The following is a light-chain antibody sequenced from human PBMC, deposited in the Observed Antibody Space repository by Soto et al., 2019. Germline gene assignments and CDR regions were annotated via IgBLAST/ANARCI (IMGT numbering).Light chain of an antibody. CDR3: QQYKNWPPLT. V-gene: IGKV3-15*01. Sequence: EIVMTQSPATLSVSQGETATLSCRASQSVSYNLAWYPQKPGQGPRLLIYGAFTRATGIPARFSGSGSGTDFTLTISSLQSEDFAVYYCQQYKNWPPLTIGGGTKVEIK. CDR2: GAF. CDR1: QSVSYN. J-gene: IGKJ4*01.